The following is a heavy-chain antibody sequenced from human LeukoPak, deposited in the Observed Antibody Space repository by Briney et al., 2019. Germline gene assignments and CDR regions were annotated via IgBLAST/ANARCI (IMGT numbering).Heavy chain of an antibody. V-gene: IGHV3-9*01. J-gene: IGHJ4*02. D-gene: IGHD3-22*01. CDR2: ISWNSGSI. CDR1: GFTFDDYA. CDR3: AKANTVVVMKGYFDY. Sequence: GGSLRLSCAASGFTFDDYAMHWVRQAPGKGLEWVSGISWNSGSIGYADSVKGRFTISRDNAKNSLYLQMNSLRAEDTALYYCAKANTVVVMKGYFDYWGQGTLVTVSS.